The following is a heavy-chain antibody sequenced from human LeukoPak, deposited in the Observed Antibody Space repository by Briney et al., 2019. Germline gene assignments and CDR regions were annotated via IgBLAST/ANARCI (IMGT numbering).Heavy chain of an antibody. CDR3: ARDPSEYYYDSSGYPYGMDV. CDR2: ISYDGSNK. Sequence: GGSLRLSCAASGFTFSSYAMHWVRQAPGKGLEWVAVISYDGSNKYYADSVKGRFTISRDNSKNTLYLQMNSLRAEDTAVYYCARDPSEYYYDSSGYPYGMDVWGQGTTVTVSS. V-gene: IGHV3-30*04. D-gene: IGHD3-22*01. CDR1: GFTFSSYA. J-gene: IGHJ6*02.